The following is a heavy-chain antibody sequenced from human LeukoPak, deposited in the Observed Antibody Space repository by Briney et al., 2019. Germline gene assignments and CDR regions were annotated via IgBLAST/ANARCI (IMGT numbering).Heavy chain of an antibody. J-gene: IGHJ4*02. D-gene: IGHD7-27*01. Sequence: SETLSLTCTVSGGSISSGSYYWSWIRQPAGKGLEWIGRIYTSGSTNYNPSLKSRVTISVDTSKNQFSLKLSSVTAADTAVYYCARGPHYALGIYFDYWGQGTLVTVSS. V-gene: IGHV4-61*02. CDR3: ARGPHYALGIYFDY. CDR1: GGSISSGSYY. CDR2: IYTSGST.